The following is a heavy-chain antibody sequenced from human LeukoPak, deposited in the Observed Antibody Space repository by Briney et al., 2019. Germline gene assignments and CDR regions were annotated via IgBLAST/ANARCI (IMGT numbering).Heavy chain of an antibody. CDR2: IYYSGST. Sequence: KPSETLSLTCTVSGGSISSYYWSWIRQPPGKGLEWIGYIYYSGSTNYNPSLKSRVTISVDTSKNQFSLKLSSVTAADTAVYYCARDVGRYSLDYWGQGTLVTVSS. V-gene: IGHV4-59*01. CDR3: ARDVGRYSLDY. CDR1: GGSISSYY. D-gene: IGHD1-26*01. J-gene: IGHJ4*02.